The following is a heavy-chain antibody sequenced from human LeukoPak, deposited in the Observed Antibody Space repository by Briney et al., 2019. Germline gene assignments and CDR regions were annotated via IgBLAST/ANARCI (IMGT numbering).Heavy chain of an antibody. D-gene: IGHD3-22*01. V-gene: IGHV3-21*01. CDR2: ISSSSSYI. Sequence: GGSLRLSCAASGFTVSSNYMSWVRQAPGKGLEWVSSISSSSSYIYYADSVKGRFTISRDNAKNSLYLQMNSLRAEDTAVYYCARDLLYYDSSGYYYVKGMDVWGQGTTVTVSS. J-gene: IGHJ6*02. CDR3: ARDLLYYDSSGYYYVKGMDV. CDR1: GFTVSSNY.